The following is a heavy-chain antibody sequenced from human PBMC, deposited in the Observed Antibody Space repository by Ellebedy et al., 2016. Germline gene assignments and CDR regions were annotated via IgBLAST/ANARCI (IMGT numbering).Heavy chain of an antibody. V-gene: IGHV4-61*01. J-gene: IGHJ6*02. Sequence: SETLSLXXTVSGGSVTSYIYRWSWIRQPPGKGLEWIGFVHYSGNTNYNPSLESRVTMSLDTSKNQLSLTLNSVTAADTAVYYCARVGPVRGGVFYGLDVWGQGTTVTVSS. CDR2: VHYSGNT. D-gene: IGHD3-10*01. CDR3: ARVGPVRGGVFYGLDV. CDR1: GGSVTSYIYR.